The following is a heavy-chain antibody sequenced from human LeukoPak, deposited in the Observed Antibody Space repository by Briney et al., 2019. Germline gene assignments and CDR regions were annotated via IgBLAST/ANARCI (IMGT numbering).Heavy chain of an antibody. CDR1: GFTFSSYG. Sequence: QPGRSLRLSCAASGFTFSSYGMHWVRQAPGKGLEWVAVIWYDGSNKYYADSVKGRFTISRDNSKNTLYLQMNSLRAEDTAVYYCAKRPDSYYYDSSGYYYDYWGQGTLVTVSS. CDR3: AKRPDSYYYDSSGYYYDY. D-gene: IGHD3-22*01. CDR2: IWYDGSNK. J-gene: IGHJ4*02. V-gene: IGHV3-33*06.